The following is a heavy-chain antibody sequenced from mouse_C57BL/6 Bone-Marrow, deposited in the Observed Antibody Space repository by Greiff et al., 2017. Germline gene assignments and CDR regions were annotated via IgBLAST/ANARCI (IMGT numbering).Heavy chain of an antibody. CDR3: AIYGSRGDY. CDR1: GFTFSAYG. Sequence: EVMLVESGGGLVKPGGSLKLSCAASGFTFSAYGMHWVRQAPEKGLEWVAYISSGSSNIYYADTVKGRFTISRDNAKNTLYLQMTSLKAEDTAMYYCAIYGSRGDYWGQGTSVTVSS. V-gene: IGHV5-17*01. D-gene: IGHD1-1*01. J-gene: IGHJ4*01. CDR2: ISSGSSNI.